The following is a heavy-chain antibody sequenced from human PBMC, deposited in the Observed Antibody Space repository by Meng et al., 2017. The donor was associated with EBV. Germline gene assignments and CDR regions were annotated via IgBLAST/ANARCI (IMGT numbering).Heavy chain of an antibody. CDR3: ARGLDYFDY. Sequence: VQVVQKGGEVMKAGCSVKVSCMASGYTITSHGIRWVRQAPGQGLEWMGWISAYNGNTNDAQKLQGRVTMTTDTSTSTAYMELRSLRSDDTAVYYCARGLDYFDYWGQGTLVTVSS. V-gene: IGHV1-18*01. J-gene: IGHJ4*02. CDR1: GYTITSHG. CDR2: ISAYNGNT.